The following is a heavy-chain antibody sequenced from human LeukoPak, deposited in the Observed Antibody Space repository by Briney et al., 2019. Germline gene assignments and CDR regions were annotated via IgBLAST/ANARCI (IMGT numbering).Heavy chain of an antibody. D-gene: IGHD3-3*01. Sequence: GGSLGLSCAASGFTFDDYAMHWVRQSPGTGLEWVAGLNWDSRSMAYADSVRGRFTISRDNAKNSLYLQMNSLRAEDTAVYYCATSDKCYDFWSGYFVCYDYWGQGTLVTVSS. J-gene: IGHJ4*02. CDR1: GFTFDDYA. V-gene: IGHV3-9*01. CDR2: LNWDSRSM. CDR3: ATSDKCYDFWSGYFVCYDY.